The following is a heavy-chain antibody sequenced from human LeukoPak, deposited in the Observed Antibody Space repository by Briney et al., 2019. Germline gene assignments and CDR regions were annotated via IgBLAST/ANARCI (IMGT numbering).Heavy chain of an antibody. CDR3: AKDLQVRSYDYCYMDV. CDR2: ISWNSASI. V-gene: IGHV3-9*03. J-gene: IGHJ6*03. D-gene: IGHD3-16*01. CDR1: GFTFDDYA. Sequence: GGSLILACAASGFTFDDYAMHWVRQAPGKGLEWVSGISWNSASIGYADSVKGRFTISRDNAKNSLYLQMKSLRTEDMALYYCAKDLQVRSYDYCYMDVWGKGT.